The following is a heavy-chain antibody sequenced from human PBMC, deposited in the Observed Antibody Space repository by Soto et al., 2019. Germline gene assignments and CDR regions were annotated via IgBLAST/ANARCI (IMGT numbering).Heavy chain of an antibody. Sequence: QVQLVQSGAEVKKPGSSVKVSCKASGGTFSSYAIHWVRQAPGQGLEWMGGIIPIFGPPNYAQKFQGRVMITADESTSTVYTELISLISEDTAVYFCARALWFGGSLHYGMDVWGQGTSVTVSS. D-gene: IGHD3-10*01. J-gene: IGHJ6*02. V-gene: IGHV1-69*01. CDR3: ARALWFGGSLHYGMDV. CDR2: IIPIFGPP. CDR1: GGTFSSYA.